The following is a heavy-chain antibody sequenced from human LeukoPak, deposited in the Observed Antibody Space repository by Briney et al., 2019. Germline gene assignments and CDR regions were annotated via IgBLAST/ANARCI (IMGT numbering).Heavy chain of an antibody. V-gene: IGHV4-59*01. J-gene: IGHJ4*02. Sequence: SETLSLTCTVSGGSISSYYWSWIRQPPGKGLGWIGYIYYSGSTNYNPSLKSRVTISVDTSKNQFSLKLSSVTAADTAVYYCARGHYGSGSYYWGQGTLVTVSS. CDR3: ARGHYGSGSYY. D-gene: IGHD3-10*01. CDR2: IYYSGST. CDR1: GGSISSYY.